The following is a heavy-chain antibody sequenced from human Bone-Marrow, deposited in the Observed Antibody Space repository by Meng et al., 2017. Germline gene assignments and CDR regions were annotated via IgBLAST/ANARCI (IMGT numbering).Heavy chain of an antibody. Sequence: GESLKISCAASGFTFSSYSMNWVRQAPGKGLEWVPSISSSSSYIYYADSVKGRFTISRDNAKNSLYLQMNSLRAEDTAVYYCARDTKHSTGIAVAGTIPYYFDYWGQGTLVTVSS. CDR1: GFTFSSYS. J-gene: IGHJ4*02. CDR2: ISSSSSYI. CDR3: ARDTKHSTGIAVAGTIPYYFDY. V-gene: IGHV3-21*01. D-gene: IGHD6-19*01.